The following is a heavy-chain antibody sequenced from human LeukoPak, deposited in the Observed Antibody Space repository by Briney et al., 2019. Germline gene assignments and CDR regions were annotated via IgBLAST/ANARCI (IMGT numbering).Heavy chain of an antibody. CDR3: PKDSSLGYYDTSSYPDY. CDR1: GXTFSNYG. J-gene: IGHJ4*02. V-gene: IGHV3-30*18. CDR2: ISYDGSNK. D-gene: IGHD3-22*01. Sequence: GGSLRLSCAASGXTFSNYGMHWVRQAPGKGLEGVAGISYDGSNKYYADPVKGRFTISRDIPMKTLYLQMNSLRAEDTAVYYCPKDSSLGYYDTSSYPDYWGQGTLVTVSS.